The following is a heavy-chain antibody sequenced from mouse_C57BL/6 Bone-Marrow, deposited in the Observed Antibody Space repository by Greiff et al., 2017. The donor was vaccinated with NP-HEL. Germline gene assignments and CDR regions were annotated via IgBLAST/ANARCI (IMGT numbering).Heavy chain of an antibody. V-gene: IGHV1-42*01. D-gene: IGHD1-1*01. J-gene: IGHJ2*01. CDR1: GYSFTGYY. Sequence: EVQLQQSGPELVKPGASVKISCKASGYSFTGYYMNWVKQSPEKSLEWIGEINPSTGGTTYNQKFKAKATLTVDKSSSTAYMQLKSLTSERSAVYYCARQYYGSSYGYWGQGTTLTVSA. CDR2: INPSTGGT. CDR3: ARQYYGSSYGY.